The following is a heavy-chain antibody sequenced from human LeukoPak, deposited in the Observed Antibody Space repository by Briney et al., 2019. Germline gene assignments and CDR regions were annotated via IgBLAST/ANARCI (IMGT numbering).Heavy chain of an antibody. CDR2: IRYDGSNK. CDR1: GFTFSSYG. CDR3: ATRGYYDSSGYSIY. J-gene: IGHJ4*02. V-gene: IGHV3-30*02. Sequence: GGSLRLSCAASGFTFSSYGMHWVRQAPGKGLEWVAFIRYDGSNKYYADSVKGRFTISRDNSKNTLYLQMNSLRAEDTAVYYCATRGYYDSSGYSIYWGQGTLVTVSS. D-gene: IGHD3-22*01.